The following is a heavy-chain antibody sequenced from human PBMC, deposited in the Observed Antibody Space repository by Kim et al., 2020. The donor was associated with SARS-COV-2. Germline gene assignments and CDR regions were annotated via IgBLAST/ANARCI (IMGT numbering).Heavy chain of an antibody. V-gene: IGHV4-34*01. CDR3: ARGNRVFKGIVVVVARYYSDRDV. CDR2: INHSGST. D-gene: IGHD2-15*01. CDR1: GGSFSGYY. Sequence: GSLSLTCAVYGGSFSGYYWSWIRQPPGKGLEWIGEINHSGSTNYNPSLKSRVTISVDTTKNQFTLKLSSVTDAGTAVYYCARGNRVFKGIVVVVARYYSDRDVWGKGTTVTVSS. J-gene: IGHJ6*03.